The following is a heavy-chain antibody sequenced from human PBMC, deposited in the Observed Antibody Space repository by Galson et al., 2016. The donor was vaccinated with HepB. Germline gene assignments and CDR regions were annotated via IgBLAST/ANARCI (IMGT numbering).Heavy chain of an antibody. Sequence: TLSLTCTVSGGSIRSGGSYWSWIRQHPGKGLEWIGYIYYSGSTYYNPSLKSRVTISVDTSKNQFSLRLSSATAADTAVYYCARDVDTASNWFDPWGQGTLVTVSS. D-gene: IGHD5-18*01. CDR1: GGSIRSGGSY. V-gene: IGHV4-31*03. J-gene: IGHJ5*02. CDR3: ARDVDTASNWFDP. CDR2: IYYSGST.